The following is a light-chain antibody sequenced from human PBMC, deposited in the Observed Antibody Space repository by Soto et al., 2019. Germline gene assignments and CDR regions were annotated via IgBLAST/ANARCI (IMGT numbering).Light chain of an antibody. CDR3: EAWDDSLSGRYV. CDR1: SSNIGSNY. J-gene: IGLJ1*01. V-gene: IGLV1-47*01. Sequence: QSVLTQPPSASGTPGQRVTISCSGSSSNIGSNYVYWYQQLPGTAPKLLIYRNNQRPSGVPDRFSGSKSGTSASLAISGLRSEDEAHYYCEAWDDSLSGRYVFGAGTKVTVL. CDR2: RNN.